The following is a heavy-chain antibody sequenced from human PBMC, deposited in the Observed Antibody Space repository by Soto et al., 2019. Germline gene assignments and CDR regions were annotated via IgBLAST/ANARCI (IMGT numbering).Heavy chain of an antibody. Sequence: ASVKVSCKASGYTFTSYGISWVRQAPGQGLEWMGWISSYNGNTNYAQKVQGRVTMTTDKSTSTTYMELRSLRSYDTAVYYCARGPLYCSSTSCFSGVTWFDPWGQGTLVTVSS. CDR3: ARGPLYCSSTSCFSGVTWFDP. J-gene: IGHJ5*02. V-gene: IGHV1-18*04. D-gene: IGHD2-2*01. CDR2: ISSYNGNT. CDR1: GYTFTSYG.